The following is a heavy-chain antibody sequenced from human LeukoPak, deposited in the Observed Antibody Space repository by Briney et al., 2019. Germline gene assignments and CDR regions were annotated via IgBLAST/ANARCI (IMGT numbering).Heavy chain of an antibody. CDR2: INPKSGGT. CDR3: ARRYFDWLLDY. D-gene: IGHD3-9*01. Sequence: WVRQAPGQGLEWLGWINPKSGGTNFAQIFQGRVTMTRDTSRRTVYMELSRLTSDDTAVYFCARRYFDWLLDYWGQGTLVTVSS. J-gene: IGHJ4*02. V-gene: IGHV1-2*02.